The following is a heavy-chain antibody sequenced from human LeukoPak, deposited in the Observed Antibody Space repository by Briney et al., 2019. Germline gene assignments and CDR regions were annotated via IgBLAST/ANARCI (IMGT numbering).Heavy chain of an antibody. CDR3: ARGQLRGSETALFD. J-gene: IGHJ4*02. V-gene: IGHV1-8*01. CDR1: GYTFTSYD. CDR2: TNPNSGNT. D-gene: IGHD2-21*01. Sequence: AASVKVSCKASGYTFTSYDINWVRQATGQGLEWMGWTNPNSGNTGYAQKFQRRVTMTRNTSISTAYMELSSLRSEDTAVYYCARGQLRGSETALFDWGQGTLVTVSS.